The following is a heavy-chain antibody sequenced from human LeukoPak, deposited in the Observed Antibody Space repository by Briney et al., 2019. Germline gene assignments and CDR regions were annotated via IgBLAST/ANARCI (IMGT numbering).Heavy chain of an antibody. V-gene: IGHV3-74*01. CDR1: GFSVSTNW. CDR3: ARGSGNYGDFDY. Sequence: GGSLRLSCAASGFSVSTNWMHWVRQAPGKGLVWVSRVNSDGSNTNYADSVRGRFTIPRDNAKNTVYLQMNSLRAEDTAVYHCARGSGNYGDFDYWGQGTLVTVSS. D-gene: IGHD1-26*01. CDR2: VNSDGSNT. J-gene: IGHJ4*02.